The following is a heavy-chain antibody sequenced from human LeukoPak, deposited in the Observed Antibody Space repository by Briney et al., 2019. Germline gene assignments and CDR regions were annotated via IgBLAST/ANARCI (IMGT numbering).Heavy chain of an antibody. Sequence: GGSLRLSCAASGFTFSSYNMNWVRQAPGKGLEWVSSISSSSSYIYYADSVKGRFTISRDNAKNSLYLQMNSLRAEDTAVYYCARDYYDSSGYYALTYYFDYWGQGTLVTVSS. CDR1: GFTFSSYN. CDR3: ARDYYDSSGYYALTYYFDY. CDR2: ISSSSSYI. J-gene: IGHJ4*02. D-gene: IGHD3-22*01. V-gene: IGHV3-21*01.